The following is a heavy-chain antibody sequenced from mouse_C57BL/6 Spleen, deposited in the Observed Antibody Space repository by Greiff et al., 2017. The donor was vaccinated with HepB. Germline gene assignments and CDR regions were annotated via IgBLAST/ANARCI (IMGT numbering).Heavy chain of an antibody. CDR3: ARNGGITTGVYWYFDV. D-gene: IGHD1-1*01. Sequence: QVQLQQSGAELARPGASVKMSCKASGYTFTSYTMPWVKQRPGQGLEWIGYINPSSGYTKYNQKFKDKATLTADKSSSTAYMQLSSLTSEDSAVYYCARNGGITTGVYWYFDVWGTGTTVTVSS. V-gene: IGHV1-4*01. J-gene: IGHJ1*03. CDR2: INPSSGYT. CDR1: GYTFTSYT.